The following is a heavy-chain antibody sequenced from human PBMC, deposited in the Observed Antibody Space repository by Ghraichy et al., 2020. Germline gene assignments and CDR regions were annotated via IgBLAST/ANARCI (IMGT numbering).Heavy chain of an antibody. J-gene: IGHJ6*02. CDR3: ARGLVLPYYYDSSGYLDYYYGMDV. D-gene: IGHD3-22*01. CDR2: INHSGST. CDR1: GGSFSGYY. V-gene: IGHV4-34*01. Sequence: ETLSLTCAVYGGSFSGYYWSWIRQPPGKGLEWIGEINHSGSTNYNPSLKSRVTISVDTSKNQFSLKLSSVTAADTAVYYCARGLVLPYYYDSSGYLDYYYGMDVWGQGTTVTVSS.